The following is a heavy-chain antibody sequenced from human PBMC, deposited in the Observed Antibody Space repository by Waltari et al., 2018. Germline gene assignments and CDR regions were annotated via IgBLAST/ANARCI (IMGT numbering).Heavy chain of an antibody. V-gene: IGHV4-34*01. J-gene: IGHJ5*02. CDR2: INHSGST. Sequence: QVQLQQWGAGLLKPSETLSLTCAVYGGSFSGYYWSWIRQPPGKGLEWIGEINHSGSTNYNPALKGRVTISVDTSKNQFSLKLSSVTAADTAVYYCARHHLGAAAAGNWFDPWGQGTLVTVSS. CDR3: ARHHLGAAAAGNWFDP. D-gene: IGHD6-13*01. CDR1: GGSFSGYY.